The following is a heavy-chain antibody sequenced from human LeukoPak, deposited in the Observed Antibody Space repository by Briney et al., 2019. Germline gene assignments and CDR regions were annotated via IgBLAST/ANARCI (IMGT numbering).Heavy chain of an antibody. Sequence: SVKVSCKASGGTFSSYAIRWVRPAPGQGLEWMGRIIPILGIANYAQKFQGRVTITADKSTSTAYMELSSLRSEDTSVYYCARGPYSSSYDFDYWGQGTLVTVSS. D-gene: IGHD6-6*01. CDR3: ARGPYSSSYDFDY. J-gene: IGHJ4*02. V-gene: IGHV1-69*04. CDR1: GGTFSSYA. CDR2: IIPILGIA.